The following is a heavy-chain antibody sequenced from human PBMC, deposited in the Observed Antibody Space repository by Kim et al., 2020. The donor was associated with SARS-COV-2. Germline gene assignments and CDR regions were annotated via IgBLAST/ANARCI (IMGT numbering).Heavy chain of an antibody. CDR1: GYTFTSYY. Sequence: ASVKVSCKASGYTFTSYYMHWVRQAPGQGLEWMGIINPSGGSTSYAQKFQGRVTMTRDTSTSTVYMELSSLRSEDTAVYYCARDRYYYGSGSYLLGLAYYYGMDVWGQGTTVTVSS. CDR3: ARDRYYYGSGSYLLGLAYYYGMDV. V-gene: IGHV1-46*01. D-gene: IGHD3-10*01. J-gene: IGHJ6*02. CDR2: INPSGGST.